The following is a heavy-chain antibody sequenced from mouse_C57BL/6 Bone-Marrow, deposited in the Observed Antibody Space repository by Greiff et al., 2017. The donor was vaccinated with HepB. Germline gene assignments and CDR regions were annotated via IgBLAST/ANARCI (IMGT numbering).Heavy chain of an antibody. V-gene: IGHV1-75*01. D-gene: IGHD1-1*01. CDR1: GYTFTDYY. Sequence: QVQLQQSGPELVKPGASVKISCKASGYTFTDYYINWVKQRPGQGLEWIGWIFPGSGSTYYNEKFKGKATLTVDKSSSTAYMLLSSLTSEDSAVYFCARNYYGSSFAWFAYWGQGTLVTVSA. J-gene: IGHJ3*01. CDR3: ARNYYGSSFAWFAY. CDR2: IFPGSGST.